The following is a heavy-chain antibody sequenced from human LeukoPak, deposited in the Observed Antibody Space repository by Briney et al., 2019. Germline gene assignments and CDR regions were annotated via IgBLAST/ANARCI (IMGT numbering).Heavy chain of an antibody. V-gene: IGHV4-59*01. CDR1: GGSISSYY. CDR2: IYYSGST. CDR3: ARDALGYSSDY. Sequence: SETLSLTCTVSGGSISSYYWSWIRQPPRKGLEWIGYIYYSGSTNYNPSLKRRVTISVDTSKNQFSLKLSSVTAADTAVYYCARDALGYSSDYWGQGTLVTVSS. D-gene: IGHD5-18*01. J-gene: IGHJ4*02.